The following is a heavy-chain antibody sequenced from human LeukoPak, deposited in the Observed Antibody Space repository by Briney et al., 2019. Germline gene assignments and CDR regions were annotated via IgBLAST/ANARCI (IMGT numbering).Heavy chain of an antibody. CDR3: TIQGPRWLLPEPGIDI. CDR2: IKSKTDGGTT. D-gene: IGHD5-24*01. CDR1: GFTFSNAW. J-gene: IGHJ4*02. V-gene: IGHV3-15*01. Sequence: KTGGSLRLSCAASGFTFSNAWMSWVRQAPGKGLEWGGRIKSKTDGGTTDYAAPVKGRFTISRDDSKNTLYLQMNSLKTEDTAVYYCTIQGPRWLLPEPGIDIWGQGTLVTVSS.